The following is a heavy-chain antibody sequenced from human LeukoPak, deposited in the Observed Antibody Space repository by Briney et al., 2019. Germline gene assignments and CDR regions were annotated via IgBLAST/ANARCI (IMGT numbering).Heavy chain of an antibody. V-gene: IGHV3-74*01. J-gene: IGHJ5*02. CDR2: INSDGSWT. CDR3: AKDPTSVGGRHDWLLDS. D-gene: IGHD3-9*01. CDR1: GNYW. Sequence: GGSLRLSCAASGNYWMHWVRQAPGKGLVWVSHINSDGSWTSYADSVKGRFTISKDNAKNTVYLQMNSLRAEDMAVYYCAKDPTSVGGRHDWLLDSWGQGTLVTVSS.